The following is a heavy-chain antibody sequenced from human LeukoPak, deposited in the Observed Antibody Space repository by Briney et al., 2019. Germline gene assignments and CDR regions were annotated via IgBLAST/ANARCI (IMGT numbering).Heavy chain of an antibody. CDR2: MSPNSGNT. D-gene: IGHD5-18*01. Sequence: EASVKVSCKVSGYTFTSYDINWVRQATGQGLEWMGWMSPNSGNTGYAQKFQGRVTMTRNTSISTAYMELSSLRSGDTAVYYCARRGHTYGYLGIDYWGQGTLVTASS. CDR1: GYTFTSYD. J-gene: IGHJ4*02. CDR3: ARRGHTYGYLGIDY. V-gene: IGHV1-8*01.